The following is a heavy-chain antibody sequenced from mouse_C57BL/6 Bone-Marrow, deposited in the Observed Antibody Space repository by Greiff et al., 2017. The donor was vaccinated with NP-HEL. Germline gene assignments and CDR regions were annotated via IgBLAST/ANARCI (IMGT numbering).Heavy chain of an antibody. CDR2: IYPRSGNT. V-gene: IGHV1-81*01. CDR3: ARVQGYYDYFDY. J-gene: IGHJ2*01. D-gene: IGHD2-3*01. Sequence: QVQLQQSGAELARPGASVKLSCKASGYTFTSYGISRVTQRTGQGLEWIGEIYPRSGNTFSNEKFTGKATLTADKSSSTAYMELRSLTAEDSAVYFCARVQGYYDYFDYWGQGTTLTVSS. CDR1: GYTFTSYG.